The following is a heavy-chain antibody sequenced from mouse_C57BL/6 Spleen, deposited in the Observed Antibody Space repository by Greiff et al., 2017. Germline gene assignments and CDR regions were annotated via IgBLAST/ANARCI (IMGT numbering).Heavy chain of an antibody. CDR1: GYAFSSSW. Sequence: VQLQQSGPELVKPGASVKISCKASGYAFSSSWMNWVKQRPGKGLEWIGRIYPGDGDTNYNGKFKGKATLTADKSSSTAYMQLSSLTSEDSAVYCGAREGNSFAYWGQGTLVTVSA. D-gene: IGHD2-1*01. J-gene: IGHJ3*01. CDR2: IYPGDGDT. CDR3: AREGNSFAY. V-gene: IGHV1-82*01.